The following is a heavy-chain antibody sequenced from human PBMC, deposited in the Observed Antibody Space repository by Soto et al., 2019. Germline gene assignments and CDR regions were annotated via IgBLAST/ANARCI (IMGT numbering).Heavy chain of an antibody. CDR3: AKDTQPRYCSGGSCPYYFDY. V-gene: IGHV3-23*01. CDR2: ISGSGGST. CDR1: GFTFTNAW. D-gene: IGHD2-15*01. J-gene: IGHJ4*02. Sequence: GGSLRLSCAASGFTFTNAWMNWVRQAPGKGLEWVSAISGSGGSTYYADSVKGRFTISRDNSKNTLYLQMNSLRAEDTAVYYCAKDTQPRYCSGGSCPYYFDYWGQGTLVTVSS.